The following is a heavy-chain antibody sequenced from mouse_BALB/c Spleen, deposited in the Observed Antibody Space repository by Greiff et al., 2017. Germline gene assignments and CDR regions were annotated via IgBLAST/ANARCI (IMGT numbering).Heavy chain of an antibody. CDR2: ISYSGST. Sequence: EVKLQESGPGLVKPSQSLSLTCTVTGYSITSDYAWNWIRQFPGNKLEWMGYISYSGSTSYNPSLKSRISITRDTSKNQYYLQLNSVTTDDTATYYCTRGAYWGQGTLVTVS. J-gene: IGHJ3*01. V-gene: IGHV3-2*02. CDR1: GYSITSDYA. CDR3: TRGAY.